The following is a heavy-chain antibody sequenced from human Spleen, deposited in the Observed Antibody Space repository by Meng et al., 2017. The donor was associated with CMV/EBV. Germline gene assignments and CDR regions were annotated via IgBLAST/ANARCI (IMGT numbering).Heavy chain of an antibody. Sequence: GESLKISCAASGFTFSTYSMNWVRQAPGKVLEWVSYISSSSSPIYYADSVKGRFTISRDNAKNSLYLQMNSLRAEDTAVYYCARWRYCGSTSCRSVFYYYYGMDVWGQGTTVTVSS. V-gene: IGHV3-48*04. CDR2: ISSSSSPI. D-gene: IGHD2-2*01. CDR1: GFTFSTYS. CDR3: ARWRYCGSTSCRSVFYYYYGMDV. J-gene: IGHJ6*02.